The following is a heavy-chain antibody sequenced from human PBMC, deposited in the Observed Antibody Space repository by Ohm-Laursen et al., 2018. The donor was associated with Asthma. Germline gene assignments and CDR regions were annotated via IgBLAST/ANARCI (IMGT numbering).Heavy chain of an antibody. V-gene: IGHV3-30*18. CDR2: ISYDGSNK. CDR3: AKWGGGVYTAMVDFDY. CDR1: GFTFSSYG. Sequence: SLRLSCAASGFTFSSYGMHWVRQAPGKGLEWVAVISYDGSNKYYADSVKGRFTISRDNSKNTLYLQMNSLRAEDTAVYYCAKWGGGVYTAMVDFDYWGQGTLVTVSS. J-gene: IGHJ4*02. D-gene: IGHD5-18*01.